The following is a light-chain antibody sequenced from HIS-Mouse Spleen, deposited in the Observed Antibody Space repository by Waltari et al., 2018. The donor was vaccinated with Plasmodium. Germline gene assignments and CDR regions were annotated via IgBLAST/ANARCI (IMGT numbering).Light chain of an antibody. Sequence: SYELTQPPSVSVSPGQTARITCSGDALQKKYAYWYQQKSGQAPVLCFYEDSKRPSGIPERFSGSSSGTMATLTISGAQVEDEADYYCYSTDSSGNHRVFGGGTKLTVL. V-gene: IGLV3-10*01. CDR2: EDS. CDR1: ALQKKY. J-gene: IGLJ3*02. CDR3: YSTDSSGNHRV.